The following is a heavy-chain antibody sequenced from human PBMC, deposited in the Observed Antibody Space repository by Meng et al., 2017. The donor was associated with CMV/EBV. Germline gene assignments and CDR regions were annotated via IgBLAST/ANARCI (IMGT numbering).Heavy chain of an antibody. Sequence: SETLSLTCSISGGSIRVDSSVWGRVRQSPGRGLEWIGNIYYTGSTSYNRSLESRVPMWADASTNQFFLTLKSVTAADTAVYFCARFFDTSGALLWGRGTLVTVSS. V-gene: IGHV4-39*01. CDR1: GGSIRVDSSV. D-gene: IGHD3/OR15-3a*01. CDR2: IYYTGST. J-gene: IGHJ4*01. CDR3: ARFFDTSGALL.